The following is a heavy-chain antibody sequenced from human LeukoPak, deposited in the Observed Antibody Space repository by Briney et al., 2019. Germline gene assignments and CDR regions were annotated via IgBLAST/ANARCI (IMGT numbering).Heavy chain of an antibody. Sequence: SGGSLRLSCAASGFTFSNAWMSWVRQAPGKGLEWVGRIKSKTDGGTTDYATPVKGRFTISRDDSKNTLYLQMNSLKTEDTAVYYCTTDGDDYGDYVDYWGQGTLVTVSS. CDR2: IKSKTDGGTT. CDR3: TTDGDDYGDYVDY. D-gene: IGHD4-17*01. CDR1: GFTFSNAW. V-gene: IGHV3-15*01. J-gene: IGHJ4*02.